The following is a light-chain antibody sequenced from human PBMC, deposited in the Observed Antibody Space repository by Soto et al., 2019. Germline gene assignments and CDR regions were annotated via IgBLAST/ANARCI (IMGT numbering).Light chain of an antibody. CDR3: QQRSSWPQT. CDR2: DAS. V-gene: IGKV3-11*01. J-gene: IGKJ1*01. Sequence: EILKRRSPCTLCRSPGARETLPCRTSQSVINNELAWYQQSPGQAPRLLIYDASNRATGIPARFSGSGSGTDFTLTISSLEPEDFAVYYCQQRSSWPQTFGQGTKVDI. CDR1: QSVINN.